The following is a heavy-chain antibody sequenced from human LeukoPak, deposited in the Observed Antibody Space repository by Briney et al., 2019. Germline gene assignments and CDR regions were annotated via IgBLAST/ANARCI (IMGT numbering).Heavy chain of an antibody. CDR1: GFTFSSYA. CDR3: ARVFYESGGYYYDH. V-gene: IGHV3-64*01. D-gene: IGHD3-22*01. Sequence: GGSLRLSCAASGFTFSSYAMHWVRQAPGKGLEYVSAISSSGGSTYYANSVKGRFTISRDNSKNTLYLQMGSLRAEDMAVYYCARVFYESGGYYYDHWGQGTLVTVSS. J-gene: IGHJ5*02. CDR2: ISSSGGST.